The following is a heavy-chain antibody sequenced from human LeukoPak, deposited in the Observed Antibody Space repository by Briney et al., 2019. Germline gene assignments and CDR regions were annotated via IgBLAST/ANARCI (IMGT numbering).Heavy chain of an antibody. D-gene: IGHD6-13*01. Sequence: PGGSLRLPCAASGFTFSSYWMHWVRQAPGEGLAWVSRITSDGSSTNYADSVKGRFTISRDNAKNTLYLQMNSLRAEDTAVYYCATFGSSSWGGYWGQGTLVTVSS. CDR2: ITSDGSST. CDR3: ATFGSSSWGGY. V-gene: IGHV3-74*01. CDR1: GFTFSSYW. J-gene: IGHJ4*02.